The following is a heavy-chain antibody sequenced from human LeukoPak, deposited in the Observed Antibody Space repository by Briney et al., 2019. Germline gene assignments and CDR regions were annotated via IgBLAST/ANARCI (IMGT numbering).Heavy chain of an antibody. V-gene: IGHV3-53*01. CDR2: IYSGGTT. Sequence: GGSLRLSCAVSGFTVSGNYMSWVRQAPGKGLEWVSLIYSGGTTYYPDSVKGRFTISRDNSKNTLYLQMNSLRAEDTAVYYCARRAGGYSHPYDYWGQGIVVTVSS. D-gene: IGHD4-23*01. CDR1: GFTVSGNY. CDR3: ARRAGGYSHPYDY. J-gene: IGHJ4*02.